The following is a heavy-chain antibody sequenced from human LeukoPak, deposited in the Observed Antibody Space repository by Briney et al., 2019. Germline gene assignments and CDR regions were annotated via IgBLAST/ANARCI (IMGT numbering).Heavy chain of an antibody. V-gene: IGHV1-69*05. D-gene: IGHD3-3*01. Sequence: PVKVSCKASGGTFSSYAISWVRQAPGQGLEWMGGITPIFGTAKYAQKVQGRVTMSTDESTSTAYMELSSLRSEDTAVYYCAREGGITVFGVAQPGGAFDIWGQGTMVTVSS. CDR3: AREGGITVFGVAQPGGAFDI. CDR2: ITPIFGTA. CDR1: GGTFSSYA. J-gene: IGHJ3*02.